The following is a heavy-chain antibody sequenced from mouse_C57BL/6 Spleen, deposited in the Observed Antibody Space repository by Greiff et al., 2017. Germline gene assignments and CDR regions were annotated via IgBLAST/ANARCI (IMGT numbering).Heavy chain of an antibody. CDR1: GYNFTSYW. J-gene: IGHJ2*02. CDR2: IVPTSGGT. CDR3: ARGNQYYCDY. Sequence: QVQLQQPGAELVKPGDSVKLSCKASGYNFTSYWMPWVKQRPGRGLEWIGRIVPTSGGTKYNEKFKSKATLTVDKPSSTAYMQLSSLTSEDSAVYYCARGNQYYCDYWGQGTSLTVSS. V-gene: IGHV1-72*01.